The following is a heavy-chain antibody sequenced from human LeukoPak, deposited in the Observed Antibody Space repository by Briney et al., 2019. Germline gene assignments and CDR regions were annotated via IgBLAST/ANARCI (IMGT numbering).Heavy chain of an antibody. CDR2: TNHSGST. Sequence: SETLSLTCAVYGGSFSGYYWSWIRQPPGKGLEWIGETNHSGSTNYNPSLKRRVTISVDTSQNQFSLKLSHVPAADTAVYYRATLALAAWQPNGMDVWGQGTTVTVSS. CDR1: GGSFSGYY. J-gene: IGHJ6*02. V-gene: IGHV4-34*01. D-gene: IGHD6-6*01. CDR3: ATLALAAWQPNGMDV.